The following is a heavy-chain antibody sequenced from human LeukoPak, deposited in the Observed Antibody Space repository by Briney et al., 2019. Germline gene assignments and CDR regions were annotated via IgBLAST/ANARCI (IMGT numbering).Heavy chain of an antibody. D-gene: IGHD1-26*01. Sequence: PSETLSLTCAVYGGSFSGYYWSWIRQPPGKGLEWIGEINHSGSTNYNPSLKSRVTISVDTSKNQFSLKLSSVTAADTAVYYCASAGRGWELRMVADYWGQGTLVTVSS. J-gene: IGHJ4*02. CDR1: GGSFSGYY. CDR3: ASAGRGWELRMVADY. CDR2: INHSGST. V-gene: IGHV4-34*01.